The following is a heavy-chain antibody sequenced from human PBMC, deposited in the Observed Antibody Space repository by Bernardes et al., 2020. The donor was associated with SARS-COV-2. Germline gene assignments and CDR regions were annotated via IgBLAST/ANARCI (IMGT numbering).Heavy chain of an antibody. CDR3: AREDYYDSSGYDDYYYYGMDV. D-gene: IGHD3-22*01. CDR1: GHTLSEVP. Sequence: ASVKVSCKISGHTLSEVPMHWVRQAPGKGLEWMGWINAGNGNTKYSQKFQGRVTITRDTSASTAYMELSSLRSEDTAVYYCAREDYYDSSGYDDYYYYGMDVWGQGTTVTVSS. CDR2: INAGNGNT. V-gene: IGHV1-3*01. J-gene: IGHJ6*02.